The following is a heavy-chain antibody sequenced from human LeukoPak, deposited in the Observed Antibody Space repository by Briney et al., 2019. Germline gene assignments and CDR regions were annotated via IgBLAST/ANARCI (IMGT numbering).Heavy chain of an antibody. J-gene: IGHJ5*02. CDR2: IIPIFGTA. CDR3: ARGSFTMVRGANNWFDP. CDR1: GGTFSSYA. Sequence: ASVKVSCKASGGTFSSYAISWVRQAPGQGLEWMGGIIPIFGTANYAQKFQGRVTITADESTSTAYMELSSLRSEDTAVYYCARGSFTMVRGANNWFDPWGQGTLVTVSS. V-gene: IGHV1-69*13. D-gene: IGHD3-10*01.